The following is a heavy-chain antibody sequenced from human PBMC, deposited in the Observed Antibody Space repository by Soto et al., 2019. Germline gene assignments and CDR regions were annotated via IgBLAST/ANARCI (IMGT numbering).Heavy chain of an antibody. D-gene: IGHD3-10*01. CDR2: IIPIFGTA. J-gene: IGHJ3*02. CDR1: GGTFSSYA. CDR3: ARVPHRVTMVPRGAFDI. V-gene: IGHV1-69*01. Sequence: VSCKASGGTFSSYAISWVRQAPGRGLGWMGGIIPIFGTANYAQKFQGRVTITADESTSTAYMELSSLRSEDTAVYYCARVPHRVTMVPRGAFDIWGQGTMVTVSS.